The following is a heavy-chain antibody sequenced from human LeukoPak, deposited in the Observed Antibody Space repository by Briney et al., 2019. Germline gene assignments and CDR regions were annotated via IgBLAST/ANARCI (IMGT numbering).Heavy chain of an antibody. J-gene: IGHJ4*02. CDR1: GGSISSSSYY. D-gene: IGHD3-10*01. CDR3: AKYYYGSGSYSDY. V-gene: IGHV4-39*01. CDR2: IYYSGST. Sequence: SETLSLTCTVYGGSISSSSYYWGWIRQPPGKGLEWIGSIYYSGSTYYNPSLKSRVTISVDTSKNQFSLKLSSVTAPDTAVYYCAKYYYGSGSYSDYWGQGTLDTVSS.